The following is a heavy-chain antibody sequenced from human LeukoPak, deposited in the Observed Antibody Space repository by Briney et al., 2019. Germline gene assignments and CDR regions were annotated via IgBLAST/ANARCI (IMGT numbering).Heavy chain of an antibody. CDR3: GRVYCSTTSCYDYYDYYMDV. V-gene: IGHV3-20*04. Sequence: PGGSLRLSCAASGFRFYDYGMSWVRHVPGKGLEWVSGTNWDGASTGYADSVKGRFTISRDNVKNFLYLQMNSLRVEDTALYFCGRVYCSTTSCYDYYDYYMDVWGKGTTVTVSS. J-gene: IGHJ6*03. CDR2: TNWDGAST. D-gene: IGHD2-2*01. CDR1: GFRFYDYG.